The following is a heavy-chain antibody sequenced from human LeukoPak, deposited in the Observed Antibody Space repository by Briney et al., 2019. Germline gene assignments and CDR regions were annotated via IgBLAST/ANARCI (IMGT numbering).Heavy chain of an antibody. D-gene: IGHD3-9*01. CDR3: ARDHDILTGYTAYNWFDP. J-gene: IGHJ5*02. Sequence: SETLSLTCTVPGGSISSGSYYWSWIRQPAGKGLEWIGRIYTSGSTNYNPSLKSRVTISVDTSKNQFSLKLSSVTAADTAVYYCARDHDILTGYTAYNWFDPWGQGTLVTVSS. CDR2: IYTSGST. CDR1: GGSISSGSYY. V-gene: IGHV4-61*02.